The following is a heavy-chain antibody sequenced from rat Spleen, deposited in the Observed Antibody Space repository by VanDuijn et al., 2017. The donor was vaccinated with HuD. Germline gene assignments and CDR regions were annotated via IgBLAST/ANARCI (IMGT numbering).Heavy chain of an antibody. CDR2: MWYDGAT. Sequence: QVQLKESGPGLVQPSQTLSLTCTVSGFSLTSYTVSWVRQPLGKGPEWMGRMWYDGATVYNSALKSRLSISRDTSKSQVFLKMNSRQTEDTAIYFCSRDEYRNNWGFAYWGQGVMVTVSS. D-gene: IGHD1-5*01. CDR3: SRDEYRNNWGFAY. CDR1: GFSLTSYT. J-gene: IGHJ2*01. V-gene: IGHV2-15*01.